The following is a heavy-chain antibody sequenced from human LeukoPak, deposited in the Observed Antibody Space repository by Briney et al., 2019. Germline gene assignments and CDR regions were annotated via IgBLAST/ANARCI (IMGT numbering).Heavy chain of an antibody. CDR2: IYHSGST. CDR1: GGSISSSNW. D-gene: IGHD6-19*01. CDR3: ARGNIAVAGLFDY. Sequence: PSETLSLTCAASGGSISSSNWWSWVRQPPGKGLEWIGEIYHSGSTNYNPSLKSRVTISVDKSKNQFSLKLSSVTVADTAVYYCARGNIAVAGLFDYWGQGTLVTVSS. V-gene: IGHV4-4*02. J-gene: IGHJ4*02.